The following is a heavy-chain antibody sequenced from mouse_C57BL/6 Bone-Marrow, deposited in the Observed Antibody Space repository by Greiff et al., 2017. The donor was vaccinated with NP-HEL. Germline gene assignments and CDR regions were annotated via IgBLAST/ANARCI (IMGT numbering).Heavy chain of an antibody. D-gene: IGHD1-1*01. CDR3: ARTGGTTVVARYFDY. J-gene: IGHJ2*01. V-gene: IGHV1-55*01. Sequence: QVQLQQPGAELVKPGASVKMSCKASGYTFTSYWITWVKQRPGQGLEWIGDIYPGSGSTNYNEKFKSKATLTADTSSSTAYMQLSSLTSEDSAVYYCARTGGTTVVARYFDYWGKGTTLTVSS. CDR2: IYPGSGST. CDR1: GYTFTSYW.